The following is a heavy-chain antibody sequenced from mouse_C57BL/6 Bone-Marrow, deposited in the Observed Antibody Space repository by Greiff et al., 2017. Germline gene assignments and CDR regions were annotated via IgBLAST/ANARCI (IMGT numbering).Heavy chain of an antibody. CDR2: IHPNSGST. D-gene: IGHD2-1*01. CDR1: GYTFTSYW. V-gene: IGHV1-64*01. Sequence: QVQLQQPGAELVKPGASVKLSCKASGYTFTSYWMHWVKQRPGQGLEWIGMIHPNSGSTNYNEKFKSKATLTVDKSSSTAYMQLSSLTSEDSAVYYCARSDYGNYEWYFDVGGTGTTVTVSS. J-gene: IGHJ1*03. CDR3: ARSDYGNYEWYFDV.